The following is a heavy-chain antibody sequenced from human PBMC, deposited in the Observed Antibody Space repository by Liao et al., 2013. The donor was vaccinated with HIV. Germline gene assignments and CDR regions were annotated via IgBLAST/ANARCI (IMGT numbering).Heavy chain of an antibody. Sequence: QLQLQESGPGLVKPSETLSLTCTVSGGSISRSSYYWGWIRQPPGKGLEWIGSIYYSGSTYYNPSLKSRVTISADTSSNHVSLKLTSVTAADTAVYYCARVQWXPAPNWYSDLWGRGTWSLSPQ. CDR2: IYYSGST. V-gene: IGHV4-39*02. CDR3: ARVQWXPAPNWYSDL. J-gene: IGHJ2*01. D-gene: IGHD1-26*01. CDR1: GGSISRSSYY.